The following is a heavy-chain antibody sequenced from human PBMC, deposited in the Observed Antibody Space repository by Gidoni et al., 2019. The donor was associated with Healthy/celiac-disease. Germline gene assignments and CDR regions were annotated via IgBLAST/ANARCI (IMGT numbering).Heavy chain of an antibody. V-gene: IGHV3-49*03. CDR1: GFSFGDYA. CDR2: IRSKAYGGTT. D-gene: IGHD3-3*01. CDR3: TGASYYDFWSGYYRDY. J-gene: IGHJ4*02. Sequence: EVQLVESGGGWVQPGRSLRLSCTASGFSFGDYAMSWFRQAPGKGLEWVGFIRSKAYGGTTEYAASVKGRFTISRDDSKSIAYLQRNSLKTEDTAVYYCTGASYYDFWSGYYRDYWGQGTLVTVSS.